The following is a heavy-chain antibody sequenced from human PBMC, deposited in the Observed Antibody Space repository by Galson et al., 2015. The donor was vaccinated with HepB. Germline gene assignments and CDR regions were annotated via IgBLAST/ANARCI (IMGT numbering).Heavy chain of an antibody. J-gene: IGHJ3*02. CDR2: VNAGNGNT. CDR1: GYTFTSYA. CDR3: ARYGDYDAFDI. V-gene: IGHV1-3*01. D-gene: IGHD4-17*01. Sequence: SVKVSCKASGYTFTSYAMHWVRQAPGQRLEWMGWVNAGNGNTKYSQKFQGRVTITRDTSASTAYMELSSLRSEDTAVYYCARYGDYDAFDIWGQGTMVTVSS.